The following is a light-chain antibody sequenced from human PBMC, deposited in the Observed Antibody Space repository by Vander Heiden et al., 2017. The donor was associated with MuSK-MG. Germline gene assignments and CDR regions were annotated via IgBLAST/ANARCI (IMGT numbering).Light chain of an antibody. CDR2: GNN. CDR3: QSYDTSLNGV. J-gene: IGLJ3*02. Sequence: QSVLTPPPSVSGAPGPRVTISCTGSSSNIGAGYDVHWYQQFPGTAPKLLIYGNNNRPSGVPDRFAGSKSGTSASLAIAGLQAEDEADYYCQSYDTSLNGVFGGGTKLTVL. CDR1: SSNIGAGYD. V-gene: IGLV1-40*01.